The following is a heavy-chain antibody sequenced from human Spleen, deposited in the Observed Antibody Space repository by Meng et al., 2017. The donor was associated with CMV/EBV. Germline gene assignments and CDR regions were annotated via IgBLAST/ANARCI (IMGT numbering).Heavy chain of an antibody. D-gene: IGHD3-3*01. CDR3: ARSNFWSGYSEFDY. J-gene: IGHJ4*02. CDR1: GLTVSSNY. Sequence: GGSLRLSCAASGLTVSSNYMTWIRQAPGKGLEWVSLIYSGGDTFYADSVKGRFTISRDNSKNTLYLQMGSLTAEDTAVYYRARSNFWSGYSEFDYWGQGTLVTVSS. CDR2: IYSGGDT. V-gene: IGHV3-66*02.